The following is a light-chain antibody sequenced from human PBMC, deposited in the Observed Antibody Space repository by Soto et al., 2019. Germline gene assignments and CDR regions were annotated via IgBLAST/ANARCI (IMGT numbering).Light chain of an antibody. CDR2: GAY. V-gene: IGKV3-15*01. CDR3: HQYDDWPPYT. CDR1: QSVGNN. Sequence: EIEMTQSPATLSLSPGERATVSCRANQSVGNNLAWYQQKSGQAPRLLIYGAYTRAAGVPARFSGTGSGTEFTLTISSLQSEDFAVYYCHQYDDWPPYTFGQGTKLEFK. J-gene: IGKJ2*01.